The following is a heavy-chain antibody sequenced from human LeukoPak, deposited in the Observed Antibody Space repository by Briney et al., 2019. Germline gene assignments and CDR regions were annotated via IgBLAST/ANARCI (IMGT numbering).Heavy chain of an antibody. J-gene: IGHJ1*01. CDR2: INHSGST. CDR1: GGSFSGYY. D-gene: IGHD3-9*01. Sequence: SETLSLTRAVYGGSFSGYYWSWIRQPPGKGLEWIGEINHSGSTNYNPSLKSRVTISVDTSKNQFSLKLSSVTAADTAVYYCARGQPYYDILTGYYPTSQYFQHWGQGTLVTVSS. CDR3: ARGQPYYDILTGYYPTSQYFQH. V-gene: IGHV4-34*01.